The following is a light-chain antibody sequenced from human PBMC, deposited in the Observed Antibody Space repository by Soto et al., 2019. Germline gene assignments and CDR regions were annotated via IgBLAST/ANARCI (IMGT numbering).Light chain of an antibody. V-gene: IGKV3-11*01. J-gene: IGKJ2*01. CDR3: QQRSTWPYT. CDR2: DAS. CDR1: HSVSKY. Sequence: EIVLTQSPATLSLSPGERATLSCRASHSVSKYVAWYQQKPGQAPRLLIFDASTRATGIPARFSGSGSGTGFTLTISSLEPEDFAVYYCQQRSTWPYTFGQGTKVDIK.